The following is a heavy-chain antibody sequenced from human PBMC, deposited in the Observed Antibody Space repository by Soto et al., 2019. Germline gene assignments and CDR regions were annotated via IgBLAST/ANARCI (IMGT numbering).Heavy chain of an antibody. J-gene: IGHJ4*02. CDR1: GGSISSYY. CDR3: ARAEDYYGSIQDY. V-gene: IGHV4-59*01. Sequence: SETLSLTCTVSGGSISSYYWSWIRQPPGKGLEWIGYIYYSGSTNYNPSLKSRVTISVDTSKNQFSLKLSSVTAADTAVYYWARAEDYYGSIQDYWGQGTLVTVSS. CDR2: IYYSGST. D-gene: IGHD3-10*01.